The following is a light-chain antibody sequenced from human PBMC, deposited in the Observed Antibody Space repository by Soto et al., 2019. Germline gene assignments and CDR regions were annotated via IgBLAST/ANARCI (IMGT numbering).Light chain of an antibody. J-gene: IGLJ1*01. Sequence: QSVLTQPRSVSGSPGQSVTISCTGTSSDVGGHNYVSWYQQHPGKAPKLMISSVSKRPSGVPDRFSGSKSGNTASLTISGRQAEDEADYYCCSYAGSYTYVFGTGTKVTVL. CDR1: SSDVGGHNY. CDR3: CSYAGSYTYV. CDR2: SVS. V-gene: IGLV2-11*01.